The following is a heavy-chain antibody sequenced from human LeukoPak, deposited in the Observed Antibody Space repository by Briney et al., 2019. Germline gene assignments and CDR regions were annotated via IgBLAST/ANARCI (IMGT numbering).Heavy chain of an antibody. V-gene: IGHV3-48*01. CDR3: TSFPTVTTENWFDP. J-gene: IGHJ5*02. CDR1: GFTFSSYS. CDR2: ISSSSSTI. D-gene: IGHD4-17*01. Sequence: PGGSLRLSCAASGFTFSSYSMNWVRQAPGKGLEWVSYISSSSSTIYYADSVKGRFTISRDDSKNTAYLQMNSLKTEDTAVYYCTSFPTVTTENWFDPWGQGTLVTVSS.